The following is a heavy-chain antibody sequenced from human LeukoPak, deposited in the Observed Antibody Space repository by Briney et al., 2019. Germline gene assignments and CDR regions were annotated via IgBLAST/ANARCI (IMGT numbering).Heavy chain of an antibody. Sequence: GGFLRLSCVGSGFTFSSYAMTWVRQAPGRGLEWVSCIRGSGDGTSYADSFKGRFTMSRDNSQSTVYLELDKLIAEDTAVYYCGKDPNGDNIGAFDFWGRRKLVTVSS. CDR1: GFTFSSYA. CDR2: IRGSGDGT. D-gene: IGHD4-17*01. V-gene: IGHV3-23*01. CDR3: GKDPNGDNIGAFDF. J-gene: IGHJ3*01.